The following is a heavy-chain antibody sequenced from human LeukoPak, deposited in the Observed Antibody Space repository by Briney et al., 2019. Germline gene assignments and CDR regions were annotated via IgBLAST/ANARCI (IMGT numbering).Heavy chain of an antibody. CDR3: ARGGWGDDSRRGRAINRVDP. CDR1: GASITTHY. J-gene: IGHJ5*02. V-gene: IGHV4-59*11. Sequence: SETLSLTCTVSGASITTHYWSWIRQAPGRGLEWIGYIFETRRTNYSAYLTSRVSMSAAPSKHTFSLWLTSVTSPDTAAYYCARGGWGDDSRRGRAINRVDPWGEGTLVTVSS. D-gene: IGHD3-3*01. CDR2: IFETRRT.